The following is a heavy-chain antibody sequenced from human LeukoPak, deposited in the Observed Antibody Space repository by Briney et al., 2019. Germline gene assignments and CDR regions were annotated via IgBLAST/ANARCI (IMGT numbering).Heavy chain of an antibody. CDR2: IRYDGSNK. D-gene: IGHD5-12*01. Sequence: PGGSPRLSCAASGFTFSDYYMSWIRQAPGKGLEWVAFIRYDGSNKYYADSVKGRFTISRDNSKNTLYLQMNSLRAEDTAVYYCAKDTVKVTTIRRVPHYMDVWGKGTTVTISS. J-gene: IGHJ6*03. V-gene: IGHV3-30*02. CDR1: GFTFSDYY. CDR3: AKDTVKVTTIRRVPHYMDV.